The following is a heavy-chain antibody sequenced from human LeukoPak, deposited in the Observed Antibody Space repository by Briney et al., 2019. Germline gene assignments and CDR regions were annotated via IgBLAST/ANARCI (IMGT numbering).Heavy chain of an antibody. V-gene: IGHV3-64*02. CDR3: ARRHNYYYYMDV. J-gene: IGHJ6*03. CDR2: ISSNGVNT. Sequence: PGGSLRLSCAASGFTFSSYAMHWVRQAPGKAPEYVSAISSNGVNTYYADSVGGRFTISRDNSKNTLYLQMGSLRSEDMAVYYCARRHNYYYYMDVWGKGTTVTVSS. CDR1: GFTFSSYA.